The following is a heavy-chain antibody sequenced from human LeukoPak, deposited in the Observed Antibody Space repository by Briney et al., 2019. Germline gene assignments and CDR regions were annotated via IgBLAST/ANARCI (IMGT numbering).Heavy chain of an antibody. D-gene: IGHD6-19*01. CDR1: GFTFTDYY. J-gene: IGHJ4*02. V-gene: IGHV1-2*02. CDR3: AREASGWYAY. Sequence: ASVKVSCKASGFTFTDYYMHWVRQAPGQGLEWVGWINPNSGAIAYAQKFQGRVTVTRDTPINTAYMDLSMLTSDDTAMYYCAREASGWYAYWGQGTLVTVSS. CDR2: INPNSGAI.